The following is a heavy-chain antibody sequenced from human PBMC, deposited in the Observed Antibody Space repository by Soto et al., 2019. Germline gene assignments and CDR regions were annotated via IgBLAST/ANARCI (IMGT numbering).Heavy chain of an antibody. CDR3: ARYVRNGGYLDY. D-gene: IGHD2-8*01. Sequence: QVQLVQSGAEVKRPGASVKVSCKASGYTFNSYGISWVRQAPGQGLEWMGWISVYNGNRNYAQKVQGRVTRTTDTSTRRAYRELSSLRPDDTAVYYCARYVRNGGYLDYWGQGTVVTVSS. J-gene: IGHJ4*02. V-gene: IGHV1-18*01. CDR1: GYTFNSYG. CDR2: ISVYNGNR.